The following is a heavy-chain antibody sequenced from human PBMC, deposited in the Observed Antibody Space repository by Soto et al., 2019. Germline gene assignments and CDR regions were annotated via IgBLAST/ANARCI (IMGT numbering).Heavy chain of an antibody. J-gene: IGHJ4*02. CDR3: AREDIQLWFDYFDY. CDR2: IYYSGST. V-gene: IGHV4-59*12. Sequence: SETLSLTCTVSGDSISSYYWSWIRQPPGKGLEWIGYIYYSGSTYYNPSLKSRVTISVDTSKNQFSLQLNSVTPEDTAVYYCAREDIQLWFDYFDYWGQGTLVTVSS. D-gene: IGHD5-18*01. CDR1: GDSISSYY.